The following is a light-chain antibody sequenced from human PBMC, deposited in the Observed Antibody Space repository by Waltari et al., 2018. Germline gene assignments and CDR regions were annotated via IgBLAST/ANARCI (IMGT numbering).Light chain of an antibody. J-gene: IGKJ3*01. CDR3: QQRSNWPLLT. CDR2: DAS. V-gene: IGKV3-11*01. Sequence: EIVFTQSPATLSLSPGERATLSCRASQSVSSYLAWYQQKPGQAPRLLIYDASNRATGIPARFSGSGSGTDFTLTISSLEPEDFAVYYCQQRSNWPLLTFGPGTKVDIK. CDR1: QSVSSY.